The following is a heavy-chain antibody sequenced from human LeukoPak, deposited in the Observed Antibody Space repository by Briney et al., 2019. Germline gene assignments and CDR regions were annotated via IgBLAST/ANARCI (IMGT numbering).Heavy chain of an antibody. CDR3: ARDSTPIAAAFFDY. J-gene: IGHJ4*02. Sequence: GGSLRLSCAASGFTFSSYGMHWVRQAPGKGLEWVAVIWYDGSNKYYADSVKGRFTISRDNSKNTLYLQMNSLRAEDTAVYYCARDSTPIAAAFFDYWGQGTLVTVSS. D-gene: IGHD6-13*01. CDR1: GFTFSSYG. CDR2: IWYDGSNK. V-gene: IGHV3-33*01.